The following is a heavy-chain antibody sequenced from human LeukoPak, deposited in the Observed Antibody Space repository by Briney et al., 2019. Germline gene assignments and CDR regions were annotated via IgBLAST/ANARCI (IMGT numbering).Heavy chain of an antibody. V-gene: IGHV3-23*01. CDR3: AKTYYYDSSGYYYPTAFDY. Sequence: GGSLRLSCAASGFIFRNFAMSWVRQAPGKGLEWVSSVRGSGTNAIYADSVKGRFIISRDNSKNTLYLQMNSLRAEDTAVYYCAKTYYYDSSGYYYPTAFDYWGQGTLVTVSS. CDR1: GFIFRNFA. D-gene: IGHD3-22*01. J-gene: IGHJ4*02. CDR2: VRGSGTNA.